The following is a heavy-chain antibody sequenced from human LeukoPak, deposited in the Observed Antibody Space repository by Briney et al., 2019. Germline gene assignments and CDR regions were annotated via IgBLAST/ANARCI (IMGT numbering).Heavy chain of an antibody. CDR2: MNPNSGNT. D-gene: IGHD2-8*01. J-gene: IGHJ6*03. V-gene: IGHV1-8*03. CDR1: GFTFPSYD. Sequence: SVKVSCKASGFTFPSYDINWVRPATGQGLEWMGWMNPNSGNTGYAQKFQGRVTITRNTSISTAYMELSSLRSEDTAVYYCARGRNCTNGVCYYYYYMDVWGKGTTVTVSS. CDR3: ARGRNCTNGVCYYYYYMDV.